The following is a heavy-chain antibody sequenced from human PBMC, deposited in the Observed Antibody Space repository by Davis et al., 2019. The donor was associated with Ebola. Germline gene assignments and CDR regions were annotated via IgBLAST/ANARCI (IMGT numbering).Heavy chain of an antibody. D-gene: IGHD3-22*01. CDR1: GGSIRGYY. Sequence: SETLSLTCTVSGGSIRGYYWSWIRQPPGKGLEWVGYISSTGSTNYNPSLKSRVTISVDTSKNQFSLKLSSVTAADTAVYYCARDMYYYDSSGYHRGAFDIWGQGTMVTVSS. J-gene: IGHJ3*02. V-gene: IGHV4-59*01. CDR2: ISSTGST. CDR3: ARDMYYYDSSGYHRGAFDI.